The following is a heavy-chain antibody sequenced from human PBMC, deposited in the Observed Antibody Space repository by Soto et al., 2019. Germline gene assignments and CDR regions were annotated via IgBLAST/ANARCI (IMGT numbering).Heavy chain of an antibody. D-gene: IGHD3-10*01. CDR2: ISSGSSYI. CDR3: ARSSGGSGKLWNYYGMDV. Sequence: EVQLVESGGGLVKPGGSLRLSCAAYGFTFSSYSMNWVRQAPGKGLEWVSSISSGSSYIYYADSVKGRFTISRDNAKNSLYLQMNSLRAEDTAVYYCARSSGGSGKLWNYYGMDVWGQGTTVTVSS. J-gene: IGHJ6*02. CDR1: GFTFSSYS. V-gene: IGHV3-21*06.